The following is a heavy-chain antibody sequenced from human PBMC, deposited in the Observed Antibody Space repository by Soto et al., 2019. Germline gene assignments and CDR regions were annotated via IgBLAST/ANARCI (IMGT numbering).Heavy chain of an antibody. V-gene: IGHV1-46*01. J-gene: IGHJ3*02. Sequence: ASVTVSCKASGYTFTNYYMHWVRQAPGQGLEWMGIINPSGGSTSYAQKFHGRVTMTRDTSTSTVYMELSSLRSEDTAVYYCAREDSMTTVVHRNAFDSWGQGTMVTVAS. CDR2: INPSGGST. D-gene: IGHD4-17*01. CDR1: GYTFTNYY. CDR3: AREDSMTTVVHRNAFDS.